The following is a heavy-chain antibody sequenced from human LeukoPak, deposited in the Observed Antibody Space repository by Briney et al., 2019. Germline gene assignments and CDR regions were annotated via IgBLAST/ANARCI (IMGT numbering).Heavy chain of an antibody. V-gene: IGHV1-2*02. CDR1: GYTFTGYY. D-gene: IGHD3-22*01. Sequence: GASVKVSCKASGYTFTGYYMHWVRQAPGQGLEWMGWINPNSGGTNYAQKFQGRVTMTRDTSISTAYMELSRLRSDDTAVYYCARANTPYYYDSSGSPWGYWGQGTLVTVSS. J-gene: IGHJ4*02. CDR3: ARANTPYYYDSSGSPWGY. CDR2: INPNSGGT.